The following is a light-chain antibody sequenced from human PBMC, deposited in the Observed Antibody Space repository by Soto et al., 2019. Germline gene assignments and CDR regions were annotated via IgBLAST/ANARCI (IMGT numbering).Light chain of an antibody. CDR2: AAS. J-gene: IGKJ1*01. CDR1: QGIRSD. CDR3: LQDYGYPRT. Sequence: AFQMTQSPSSLSASVGDRVTITCRASQGIRSDLAWYQKKSGNAPKLLIYAASSLQSGVPSRFSGSGFGSDFTLTISSLQPEDFATYYCLQDYGYPRTFGQGTSVEI. V-gene: IGKV1-6*01.